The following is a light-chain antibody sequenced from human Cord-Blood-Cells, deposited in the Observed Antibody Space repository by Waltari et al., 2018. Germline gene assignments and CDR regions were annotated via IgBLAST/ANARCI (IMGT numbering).Light chain of an antibody. V-gene: IGLV3-25*03. CDR3: QSADSSGTYVV. J-gene: IGLJ2*01. CDR2: KDS. Sequence: SYDLTQPPSVSVSPGQTARSTCSGDALPKQYASWYQQKPGQAPVLVIYKDSERPSGIPERFSGSSSGTTVTLTISGVQAEDEADYYCQSADSSGTYVVFGGGTKLTVL. CDR1: ALPKQY.